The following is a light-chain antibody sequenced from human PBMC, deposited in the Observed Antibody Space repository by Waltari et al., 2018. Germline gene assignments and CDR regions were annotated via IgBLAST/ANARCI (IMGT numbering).Light chain of an antibody. CDR2: YDD. Sequence: QSVLTQPPSVSEAPRQRVTISCSGSSSNIGNNAVNWYQQLPGKAPKHLIYYDDLLSSGVSDRFSGSKSGTSASLAISGLQSEDEADYYCAAWDDSLNGVVFGGGTKLTVL. CDR1: SSNIGNNA. V-gene: IGLV1-36*01. J-gene: IGLJ2*01. CDR3: AAWDDSLNGVV.